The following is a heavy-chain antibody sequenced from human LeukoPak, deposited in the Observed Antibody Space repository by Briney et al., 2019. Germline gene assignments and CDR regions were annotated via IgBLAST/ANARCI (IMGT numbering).Heavy chain of an antibody. V-gene: IGHV3-30-3*01. Sequence: PGGSLRLSCAASGFTFSSYAMSWVRQAPGKGLEWVAVISSDGNSKYFADSVKGRFTLSRDNSKNTLYLQMNSLTNKDTGVYFCARGDVVSRYFFDHWGQGNVVTVSS. CDR1: GFTFSSYA. CDR3: ARGDVVSRYFFDH. J-gene: IGHJ5*02. CDR2: ISSDGNSK. D-gene: IGHD2-8*02.